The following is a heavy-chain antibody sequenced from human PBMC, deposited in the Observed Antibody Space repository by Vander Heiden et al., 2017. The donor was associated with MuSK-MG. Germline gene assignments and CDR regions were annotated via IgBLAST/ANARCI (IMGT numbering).Heavy chain of an antibody. V-gene: IGHV3-30*07. Sequence: SVRGRFTISRDNSKNTVYLQMNSLRAEETAVYNCARECERVNTTLWKWLSVLYWGQGTQVTVSP. D-gene: IGHD3-22*01. CDR3: ARECERVNTTLWKWLSVLY. J-gene: IGHJ4*02.